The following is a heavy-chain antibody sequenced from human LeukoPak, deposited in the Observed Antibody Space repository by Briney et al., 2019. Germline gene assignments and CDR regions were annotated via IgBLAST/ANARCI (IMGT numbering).Heavy chain of an antibody. CDR2: ISSSSSTI. D-gene: IGHD4-17*01. J-gene: IGHJ4*02. CDR3: ARGGGVFYGDYALRHFDY. V-gene: IGHV3-48*02. CDR1: GFTFSSYS. Sequence: GGSLRLPCAASGFTFSSYSMNWVRQAPGKGLEWVSYISSSSSTIYYADSVKGRFTISRDNAKNSLYLQMNSLRDEDTAVYYCARGGGVFYGDYALRHFDYWGQGTLVTVSS.